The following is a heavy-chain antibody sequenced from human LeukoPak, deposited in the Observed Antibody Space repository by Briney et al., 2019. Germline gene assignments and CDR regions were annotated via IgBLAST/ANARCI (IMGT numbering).Heavy chain of an antibody. D-gene: IGHD3-3*01. Sequence: GGSLRLSCAASGFTVSSNYMSWVRQAPGKGLEWVSSISSSSTYIYYADSVKGRFTISRDNAKNSLYLQMNSLRAEDAAVYYCARDKGTERLLPRGDWYFDLWGRGTLVTVSS. J-gene: IGHJ2*01. CDR3: ARDKGTERLLPRGDWYFDL. V-gene: IGHV3-21*01. CDR2: ISSSSTYI. CDR1: GFTVSSNY.